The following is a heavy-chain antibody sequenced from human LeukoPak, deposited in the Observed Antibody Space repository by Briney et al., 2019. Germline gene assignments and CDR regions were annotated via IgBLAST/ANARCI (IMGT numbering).Heavy chain of an antibody. CDR3: ARDSPIAAAGTEPDY. J-gene: IGHJ4*02. CDR1: GYTFTSYG. Sequence: ASVKVSCKASGYTFTSYGISWVRQAPGQGLEWMGWISAYNGNTNYAQKLQGRVTMTTDTSTSTAYMELRSLRSDDTAVYYCARDSPIAAAGTEPDYWGQGTLVTVSS. D-gene: IGHD6-13*01. V-gene: IGHV1-18*01. CDR2: ISAYNGNT.